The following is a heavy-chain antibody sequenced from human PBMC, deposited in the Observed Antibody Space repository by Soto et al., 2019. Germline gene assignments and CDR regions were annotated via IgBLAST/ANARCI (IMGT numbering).Heavy chain of an antibody. V-gene: IGHV3-30*18. D-gene: IGHD6-13*01. CDR1: GFTFSSYG. CDR2: ISYDGSNK. Sequence: GGSLRLSCAASGFTFSSYGMHWVRQAPGKGLEWVAVISYDGSNKYYADSVKGRFTISRDNSKNTLYLQMNSLRADDTAVYYCAKAIAAAGPPFDCGGQGTRVTVA. J-gene: IGHJ4*02. CDR3: AKAIAAAGPPFDC.